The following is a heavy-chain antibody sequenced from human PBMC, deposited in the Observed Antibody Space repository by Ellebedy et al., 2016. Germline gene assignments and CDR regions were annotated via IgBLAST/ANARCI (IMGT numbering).Heavy chain of an antibody. CDR3: AKDDSGSYYSYYYYYYMDV. V-gene: IGHV3-23*01. Sequence: GGSLRLSXAASGFTFSSYAMSWVRQAPGKGLEWVSAISGSGGSTYYADSVKGRFTISRDNSKNTLYLQMNSLRAEDTAVYYCAKDDSGSYYSYYYYYYMDVWGKGTTVTVSS. D-gene: IGHD1-26*01. CDR1: GFTFSSYA. J-gene: IGHJ6*03. CDR2: ISGSGGST.